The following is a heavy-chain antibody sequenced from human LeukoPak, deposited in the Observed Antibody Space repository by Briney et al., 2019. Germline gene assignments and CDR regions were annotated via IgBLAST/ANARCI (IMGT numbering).Heavy chain of an antibody. Sequence: ASVKVSCKASGGTFSSYAISWVRQAPGQGLEWMGRIIPILGIANYAQKFQGRVTITADKSTSTAYMELSSLRSEDTAVYYCARFPEYCGGDCHFDYWGQGTLVTVSS. CDR3: ARFPEYCGGDCHFDY. V-gene: IGHV1-69*04. CDR1: GGTFSSYA. CDR2: IIPILGIA. J-gene: IGHJ4*02. D-gene: IGHD2-21*02.